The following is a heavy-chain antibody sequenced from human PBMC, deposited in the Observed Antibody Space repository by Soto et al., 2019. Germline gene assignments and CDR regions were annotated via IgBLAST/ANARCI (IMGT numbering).Heavy chain of an antibody. CDR2: IYYSGST. Sequence: SETLSLTCTVSGGSISSGYYYWSWIRQPPGKGLEWIGSIYYSGSTYYNPSLKSRVTISVDTSKNQFSLKLSSVTAADTAVYYCARWWFGEFFDYWGQGTLVTVSS. J-gene: IGHJ4*02. D-gene: IGHD3-10*01. CDR1: GGSISSGYYY. CDR3: ARWWFGEFFDY. V-gene: IGHV4-30-4*01.